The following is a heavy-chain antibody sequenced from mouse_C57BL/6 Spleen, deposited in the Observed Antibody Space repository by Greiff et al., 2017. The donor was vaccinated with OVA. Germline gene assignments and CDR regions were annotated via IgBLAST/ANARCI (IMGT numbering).Heavy chain of an antibody. Sequence: VQLQQSDAELVKPGASVKISCKVSGYTFTDHTIHWMKQRPEQGLEWIGYIYPRDGSSKYNEKFKGKATLTADKSSSTAYMQLNSLTSEDSAVYFCARNVGYLSYAMDYWGQGTSVTVSS. D-gene: IGHD2-2*01. CDR3: ARNVGYLSYAMDY. J-gene: IGHJ4*01. V-gene: IGHV1-78*01. CDR1: GYTFTDHT. CDR2: IYPRDGSS.